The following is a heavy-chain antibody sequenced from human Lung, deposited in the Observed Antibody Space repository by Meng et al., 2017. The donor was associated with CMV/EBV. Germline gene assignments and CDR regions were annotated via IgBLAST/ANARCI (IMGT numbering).Heavy chain of an antibody. V-gene: IGHV3-74*03. Sequence: ESLKISCAASGFTLSSYWVHWVRQVPGKGLVWVSRINSDDSTTTYADSVKGRFTISRDNAKNTVYLQMNSLRVEDTAVYYCARDCFGREDYWGQGTLVTVSS. J-gene: IGHJ4*02. CDR2: INSDDSTT. CDR3: ARDCFGREDY. D-gene: IGHD3-10*01. CDR1: GFTLSSYW.